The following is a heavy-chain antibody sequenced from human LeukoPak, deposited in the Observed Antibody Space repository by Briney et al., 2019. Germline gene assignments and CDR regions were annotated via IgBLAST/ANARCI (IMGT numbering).Heavy chain of an antibody. CDR3: ARDPYSGAYYEGYYYYYMDV. CDR2: ITSSSSYK. V-gene: IGHV3-21*01. Sequence: SGGSLRLSCTVSGFTVGSNSMNWVRQAPGKGLEWISSITSSSSYKFYADSVKGRFTISRDNAKSSLYLQMNSLRAEDTAVYYCARDPYSGAYYEGYYYYYMDVWGKGTTVTVSS. CDR1: GFTVGSNS. D-gene: IGHD1-26*01. J-gene: IGHJ6*03.